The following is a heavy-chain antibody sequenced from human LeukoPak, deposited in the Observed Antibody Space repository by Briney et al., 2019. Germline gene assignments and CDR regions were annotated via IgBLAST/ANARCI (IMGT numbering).Heavy chain of an antibody. CDR3: ARDKSPTYYYATFDY. V-gene: IGHV3-30-3*01. J-gene: IGHJ4*02. Sequence: PGGSLRLSCAASGFTFSSYAMHWVRQAPGKGLEWVAVISYDGSNKYYADSVKGRFTISRDNSKSTLYLQMNSLRAEDTAVYYCARDKSPTYYYATFDYWGQGTLVTVSS. CDR2: ISYDGSNK. CDR1: GFTFSSYA. D-gene: IGHD3-10*01.